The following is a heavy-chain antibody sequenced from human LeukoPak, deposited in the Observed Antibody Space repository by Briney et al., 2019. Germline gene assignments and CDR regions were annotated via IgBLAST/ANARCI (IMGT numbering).Heavy chain of an antibody. CDR1: GGSISSYY. Sequence: PSETLSLTCTVSGGSISSYYWSWIRQPPGKGLEWIGYIYYSGSTNYNPSLKSRVTISVDTSKNQSSLKLSSVTAADTAVYYCARGPMVRGVIITGDFDYWGQGTLVTVSS. D-gene: IGHD3-10*01. V-gene: IGHV4-59*01. CDR3: ARGPMVRGVIITGDFDY. CDR2: IYYSGST. J-gene: IGHJ4*02.